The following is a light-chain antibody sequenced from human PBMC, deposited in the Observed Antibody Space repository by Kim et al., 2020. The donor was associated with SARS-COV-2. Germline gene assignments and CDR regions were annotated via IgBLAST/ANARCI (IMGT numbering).Light chain of an antibody. V-gene: IGKV3-11*01. Sequence: EIVLTQSPATLSLSPGERATLSCRASQSVSSYLAWYQQKPGQPPRLLIYDASNRATGIPARFSGSGSVTDFTPTISSLEPEDFAVYYCQQLRGAFGQGTKVDIK. CDR2: DAS. CDR1: QSVSSY. J-gene: IGKJ1*01. CDR3: QQLRGA.